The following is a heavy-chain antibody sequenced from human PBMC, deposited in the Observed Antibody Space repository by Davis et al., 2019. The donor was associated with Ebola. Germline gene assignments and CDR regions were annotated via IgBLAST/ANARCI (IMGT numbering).Heavy chain of an antibody. J-gene: IGHJ4*02. D-gene: IGHD6-6*01. V-gene: IGHV3-73*01. Sequence: PGGSLRLSCAASGFTFSGSAVHWVRQASGKGLEWVGRIRSKANNYATAYAASVKGRFTISRDDSKNTAYLQMNSLKTEDTAVYYCTRHEGTSSSRFDFWGQGTLVTVSS. CDR2: IRSKANNYAT. CDR3: TRHEGTSSSRFDF. CDR1: GFTFSGSA.